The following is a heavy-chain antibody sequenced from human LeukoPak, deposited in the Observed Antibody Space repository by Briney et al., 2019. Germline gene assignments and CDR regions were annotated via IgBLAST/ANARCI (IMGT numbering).Heavy chain of an antibody. J-gene: IGHJ4*02. D-gene: IGHD6-13*01. CDR1: GDSVSSNTAA. Sequence: SQTLSLTCAISGDSVSSNTAAWNWIRQSPSRGLEWLGRTYYRSKLYNDYAVSVKSRITINPDTSKNQFSLHLNSVTPEDTAVYYCARDLPPGAAGVTGPFESWGQGNLVTVSS. CDR2: TYYRSKLYN. CDR3: ARDLPPGAAGVTGPFES. V-gene: IGHV6-1*01.